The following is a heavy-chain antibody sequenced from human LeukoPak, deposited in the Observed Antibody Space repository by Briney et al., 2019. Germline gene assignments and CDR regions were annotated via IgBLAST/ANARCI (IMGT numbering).Heavy chain of an antibody. CDR2: IYSGGST. Sequence: GGSLRLSCAASGFAVSSNYMSWVRQAPGKGLEWVSVIYSGGSTYYADSVKGRFTISRDNSKNTLYLQMNSLTAEDTAVYYCARDYDILTGYHASFDYWGQGTLVTVSS. V-gene: IGHV3-66*01. J-gene: IGHJ4*02. D-gene: IGHD3-9*01. CDR3: ARDYDILTGYHASFDY. CDR1: GFAVSSNY.